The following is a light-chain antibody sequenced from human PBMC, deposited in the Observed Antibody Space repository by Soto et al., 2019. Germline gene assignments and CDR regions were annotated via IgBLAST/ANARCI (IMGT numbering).Light chain of an antibody. CDR3: QHYGTLPIT. J-gene: IGKJ5*01. Sequence: DIQMTQSPSSLSASVGARVTISCPASQDIGDSLNWYQQKEGRTPKLLNYDSLHLEPGVPSRFRGSRSGTLFSLTKRSIQPEDIATKVSQHYGTLPITFGRGT. CDR2: DSL. CDR1: QDIGDS. V-gene: IGKV1-33*01.